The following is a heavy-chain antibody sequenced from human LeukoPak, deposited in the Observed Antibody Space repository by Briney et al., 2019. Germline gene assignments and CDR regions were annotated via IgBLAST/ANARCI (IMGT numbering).Heavy chain of an antibody. V-gene: IGHV1-2*02. CDR3: AREGSSGQDWYAFDV. J-gene: IGHJ3*01. Sequence: GALVTVSCKASGFTFTGYYVQWLRQAPGQGLEWVGWMYFNSGATRYAPKFQGRVTMTRDTSISTAYMELSSLRPDDTAMYYCAREGSSGQDWYAFDVWGHETMVTVSS. CDR2: MYFNSGAT. D-gene: IGHD5-12*01. CDR1: GFTFTGYY.